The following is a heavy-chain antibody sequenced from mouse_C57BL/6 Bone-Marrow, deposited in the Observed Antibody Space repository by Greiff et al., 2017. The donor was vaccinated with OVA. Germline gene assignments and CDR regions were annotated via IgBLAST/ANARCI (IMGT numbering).Heavy chain of an antibody. V-gene: IGHV2-4*01. Sequence: VKLVESGPGLVQPSQSLSITCPVSGFSLTSYGVHWVRQPPGKGLEWLGVIWSGGSTDYNAAFISRLGLSKDNSKSQVFFKMNSLQSYDTAVFYCAKKADGCYAMDYWGQGTSVTVSS. CDR1: GFSLTSYG. CDR2: IWSGGST. D-gene: IGHD2-3*01. CDR3: AKKADGCYAMDY. J-gene: IGHJ4*01.